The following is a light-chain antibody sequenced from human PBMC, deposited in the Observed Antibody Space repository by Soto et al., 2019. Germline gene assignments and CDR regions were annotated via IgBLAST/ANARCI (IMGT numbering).Light chain of an antibody. CDR3: QLRSNWPT. CDR1: QSVSSY. V-gene: IGKV3-11*01. CDR2: DAS. Sequence: XXPGERATLSCRASQSVSSYLAWYQQKPGQAPRLLIYDASNRATGIPARFSGSGSGTDFTLTISSLEPEDFAVYYCQLRSNWPTFGGGTKVEIK. J-gene: IGKJ4*01.